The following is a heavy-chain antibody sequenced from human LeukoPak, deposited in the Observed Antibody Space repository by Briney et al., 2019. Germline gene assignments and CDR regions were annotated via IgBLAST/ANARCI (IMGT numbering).Heavy chain of an antibody. CDR1: GGSISSGGYY. Sequence: SETLSLTCTVSGGSISSGGYYWSWIRQHPGTGLEWIGYIYYSGSTYYNPSLKSRVTISVDTSKNQFSLKLSSVTAADTAVYYCARDRRYDFWSGYSIPSYGMDVWGQGTTVTVSS. CDR3: ARDRRYDFWSGYSIPSYGMDV. D-gene: IGHD3-3*01. CDR2: IYYSGST. V-gene: IGHV4-31*03. J-gene: IGHJ6*02.